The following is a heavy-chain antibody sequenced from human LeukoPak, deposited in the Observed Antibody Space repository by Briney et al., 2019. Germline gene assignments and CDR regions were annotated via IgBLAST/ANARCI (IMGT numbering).Heavy chain of an antibody. Sequence: SETLSLTCAVSGGSISSGGYSWSWIRQPPGKGLEWIGYIYHSGSTYYNPSLKSRVTISVDRSKNQFSLKLSSVTAADTAVYYCARRNYYDSSGQLDVWGQGTTVTVSS. CDR2: IYHSGST. J-gene: IGHJ6*02. V-gene: IGHV4-30-2*01. CDR3: ARRNYYDSSGQLDV. CDR1: GGSISSGGYS. D-gene: IGHD3-22*01.